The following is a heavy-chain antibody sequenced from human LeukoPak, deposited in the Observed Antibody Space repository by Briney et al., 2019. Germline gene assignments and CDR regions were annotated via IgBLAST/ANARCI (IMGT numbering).Heavy chain of an antibody. J-gene: IGHJ4*02. V-gene: IGHV1-2*04. Sequence: DSVNVSCKASGYTFTGYYMHWVRQAPGRGREWMGWMNPNSGGTNYGQKFQGWVTMTRDTSISTAYMELSRLRSDDTAVYYCARDGGYCSSTSCSEYFDYWGQGTLVTVSS. CDR1: GYTFTGYY. CDR2: MNPNSGGT. D-gene: IGHD2-2*01. CDR3: ARDGGYCSSTSCSEYFDY.